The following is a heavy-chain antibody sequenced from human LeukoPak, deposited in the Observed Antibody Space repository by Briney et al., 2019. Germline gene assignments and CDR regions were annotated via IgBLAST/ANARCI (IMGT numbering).Heavy chain of an antibody. CDR2: IYHRGNT. Sequence: SETLSLTCAVSGYSICIGYHWGWIRQPPGKGLEWIGSIYHRGNTYYNPSLKSRVTLSVDTSKNQFFLKLTSVTAADTAVYYCARVNWLFDYWGQGTLVTVSS. D-gene: IGHD1-20*01. J-gene: IGHJ4*02. CDR1: GYSICIGYH. V-gene: IGHV4-38-2*01. CDR3: ARVNWLFDY.